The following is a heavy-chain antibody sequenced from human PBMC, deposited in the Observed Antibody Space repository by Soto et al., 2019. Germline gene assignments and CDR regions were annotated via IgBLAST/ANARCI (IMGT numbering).Heavy chain of an antibody. D-gene: IGHD6-19*01. CDR1: GYTFTSYT. V-gene: IGHV1-3*04. CDR2: INTGNGNT. CDR3: GREFDSIGWTTADY. J-gene: IGHJ4*02. Sequence: VQLVQSGAEVEKPGASVKVSCKASGYTFTSYTIHWVRQAPGQRLEWMGWINTGNGNTKYSENLLGRVTITRDTSSSRVYMELRSLRYEVRAVYYCGREFDSIGWTTADYWGQGTLVFVSS.